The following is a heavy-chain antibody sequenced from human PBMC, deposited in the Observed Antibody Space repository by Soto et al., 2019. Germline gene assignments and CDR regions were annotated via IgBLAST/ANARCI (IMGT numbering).Heavy chain of an antibody. CDR1: GYTFTTYA. V-gene: IGHV1-3*01. J-gene: IGHJ4*02. D-gene: IGHD2-15*01. CDR3: ARGGCSGGSCALGY. Sequence: QVQLVQSGAEVKKPGASVKVSCKASGYTFTTYAMHWVRQAPGQRLEWMGWINAGNGNTKYSQKFQGRVTITRDTSASTGYLELSSLRSEDTAVYYCARGGCSGGSCALGYWGQGTLVTVSS. CDR2: INAGNGNT.